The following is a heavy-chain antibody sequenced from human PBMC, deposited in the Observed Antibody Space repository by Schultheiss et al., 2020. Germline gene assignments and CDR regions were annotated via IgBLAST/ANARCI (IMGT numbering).Heavy chain of an antibody. CDR2: IYYSGST. J-gene: IGHJ4*02. CDR1: GGSFSGYY. Sequence: SETLSLTCAVYGGSFSGYYWSWIRQPPGKGLEWIGSIYYSGSTYYNPSLKSRVTISVDTSKNQFSLKLSSVTAADTAVYYCASSLRYFDWLLVPSDYWGQGTLVTVSS. CDR3: ASSLRYFDWLLVPSDY. D-gene: IGHD3-9*01. V-gene: IGHV4-34*01.